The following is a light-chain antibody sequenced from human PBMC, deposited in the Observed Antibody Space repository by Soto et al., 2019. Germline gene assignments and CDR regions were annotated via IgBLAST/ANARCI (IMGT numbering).Light chain of an antibody. Sequence: IQLTQSPSSLSASVGDRVTITCRASQGISSYLAWYQQKPGKAPKLLIYTASTLQSGVPSRFSGSGSGTDFTLTISSLQPEDFATYYGQRLNNYPLPFGQGTKVEIK. CDR3: QRLNNYPLP. CDR1: QGISSY. CDR2: TAS. V-gene: IGKV1-9*01. J-gene: IGKJ1*01.